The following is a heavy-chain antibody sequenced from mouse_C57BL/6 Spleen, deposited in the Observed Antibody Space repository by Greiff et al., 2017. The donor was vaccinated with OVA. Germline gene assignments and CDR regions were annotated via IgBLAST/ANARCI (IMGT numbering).Heavy chain of an antibody. Sequence: VQLQQSGAELARPGASVKMSCKASGYTFTSYTMHWVKQRPGQGLEWIGYINPSSGYTKYNQKFKDKATLTADKSSSTAYMQLSSLTSEDSAVYYGAKEGLITTANDYFDYWGQGTTLTVSS. V-gene: IGHV1-4*01. J-gene: IGHJ2*01. D-gene: IGHD1-1*01. CDR2: INPSSGYT. CDR3: AKEGLITTANDYFDY. CDR1: GYTFTSYT.